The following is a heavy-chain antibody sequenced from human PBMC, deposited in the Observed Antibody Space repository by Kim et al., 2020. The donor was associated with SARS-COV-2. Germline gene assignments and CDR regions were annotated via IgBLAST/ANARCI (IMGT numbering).Heavy chain of an antibody. CDR3: AREGIAARRGGDFDY. J-gene: IGHJ4*02. V-gene: IGHV1-8*01. D-gene: IGHD6-6*01. Sequence: QEFQGRVTMTRNTSISTACLELSRLRSEDTAVYYCAREGIAARRGGDFDYWGQGTLVTVSS.